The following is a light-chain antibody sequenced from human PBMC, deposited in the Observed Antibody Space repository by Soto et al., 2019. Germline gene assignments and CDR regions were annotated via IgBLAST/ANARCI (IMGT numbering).Light chain of an antibody. J-gene: IGKJ1*01. CDR1: QSVSSSY. CDR3: QQYGSSPPWT. V-gene: IGKV3-20*01. CDR2: GAS. Sequence: SELTRSPGTQSLSPGERAPLSCRPLQSVSSSYLAWYQQKPGQAPRLLIYGASNRATGIPDRFSGSGSGTDFTLTISRLEPEDFAVYYCQQYGSSPPWTFGQGTKVDIK.